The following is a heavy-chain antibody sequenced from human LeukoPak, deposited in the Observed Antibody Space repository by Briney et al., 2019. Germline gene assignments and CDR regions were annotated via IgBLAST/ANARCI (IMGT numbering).Heavy chain of an antibody. CDR2: IYYSGST. CDR3: ARESVTVTRGFDY. V-gene: IGHV4-39*02. J-gene: IGHJ4*02. D-gene: IGHD4-17*01. Sequence: PSETLSLTCTVSDGSISSSSYCWGWIRQPPGKGLDWIGSIYYSGSTYYNPSLKSRVTMSVDTSKNQFSLKLSSVTAADTAVYYCARESVTVTRGFDYWGQGTLVTVSS. CDR1: DGSISSSSYC.